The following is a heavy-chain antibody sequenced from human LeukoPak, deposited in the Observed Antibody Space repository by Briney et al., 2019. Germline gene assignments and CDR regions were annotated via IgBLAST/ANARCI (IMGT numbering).Heavy chain of an antibody. V-gene: IGHV3-33*01. J-gene: IGHJ4*02. CDR2: IWYDGSNK. CDR3: ARSLYYFDY. Sequence: GGSLRLSCAASGFTFSGYGMHWVRQAPGKGLEWVAVIWYDGSNKYYADSVKGRFTISRDNSKNTLYLQTNSLRAEDTAVYYCARSLYYFDYWGQGTLVTVSS. CDR1: GFTFSGYG.